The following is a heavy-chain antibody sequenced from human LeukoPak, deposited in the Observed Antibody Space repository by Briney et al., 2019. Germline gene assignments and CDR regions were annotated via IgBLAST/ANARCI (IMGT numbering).Heavy chain of an antibody. V-gene: IGHV4-39*07. CDR3: ARDVQTVAGTPIDY. Sequence: AGGSISSXXXXXGWXXQPPXXXXXXXGSIFYMGSTYYKPSLKSRVTISVDTSKNQFSLKLSSVTAADTAVYYCARDVQTVAGTPIDYWGQGTLVTVSS. J-gene: IGHJ4*02. D-gene: IGHD6-19*01. CDR2: IFYMGST. CDR1: GGSISSXXXX.